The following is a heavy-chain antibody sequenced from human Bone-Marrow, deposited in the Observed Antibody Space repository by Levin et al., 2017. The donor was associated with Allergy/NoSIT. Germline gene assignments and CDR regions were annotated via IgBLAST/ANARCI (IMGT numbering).Heavy chain of an antibody. CDR1: GFIFNTYW. V-gene: IGHV3-7*04. CDR3: ARELSQYSGYDSDC. CDR2: INRDGSVR. D-gene: IGHD5-12*01. J-gene: IGHJ4*02. Sequence: GGSLRLSCTASGFIFNTYWMSWVRQAPGKGLEWVANINRDGSVRNYVDSVKGRFSISRDNTKNSLYLQMNSLRAEDTAIYYCARELSQYSGYDSDCWGQGTLVTVSS.